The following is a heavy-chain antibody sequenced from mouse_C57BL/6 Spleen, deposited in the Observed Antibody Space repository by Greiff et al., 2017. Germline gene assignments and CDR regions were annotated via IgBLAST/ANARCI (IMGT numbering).Heavy chain of an antibody. V-gene: IGHV14-1*01. J-gene: IGHJ3*01. CDR2: IDPEDGDT. Sequence: VQLQQSGAELVRPGASVKLSCTASGFNIKDYYMHWVKQRPEQGLEWIGRIDPEDGDTEYAPKFQGKATMTADTSSNTAYLQLSSLTSEDTAVYYCTLDSSGYSFAYWGQGTLVTVSA. D-gene: IGHD3-2*02. CDR1: GFNIKDYY. CDR3: TLDSSGYSFAY.